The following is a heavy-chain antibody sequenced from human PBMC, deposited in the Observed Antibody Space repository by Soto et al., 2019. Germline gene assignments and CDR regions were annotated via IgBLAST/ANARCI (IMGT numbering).Heavy chain of an antibody. CDR2: INHSGST. Sequence: TLSLTCAVYGGSFSGYYWSWIRQPPGKGLEGIGEINHSGSTNYNPSLKSRVTISVDTSKNQFSLKLSSVTAADTAVYYCARGRRYYYASSGYYRGYYSYYGMDVWGQGTTVTVSS. CDR1: GGSFSGYY. D-gene: IGHD3-22*01. CDR3: ARGRRYYYASSGYYRGYYSYYGMDV. V-gene: IGHV4-34*01. J-gene: IGHJ6*02.